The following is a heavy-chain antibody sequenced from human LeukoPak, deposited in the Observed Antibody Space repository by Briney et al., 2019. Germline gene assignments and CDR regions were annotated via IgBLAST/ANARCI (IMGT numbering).Heavy chain of an antibody. D-gene: IGHD2-8*01. Sequence: ASVTVSFKSSVYTLIEYGISWVRQAPGQGLEWVGWITTYNGNRKYAENFQGRLTMPTDPSTSTYYMEMRSLRSDDTAIYYCARDCSNGVCFPRDYWGQGTQLTVST. CDR2: ITTYNGNR. CDR3: ARDCSNGVCFPRDY. CDR1: VYTLIEYG. J-gene: IGHJ4*02. V-gene: IGHV1-18*01.